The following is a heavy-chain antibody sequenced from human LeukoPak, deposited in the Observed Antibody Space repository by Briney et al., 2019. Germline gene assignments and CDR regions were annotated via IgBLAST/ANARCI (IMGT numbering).Heavy chain of an antibody. D-gene: IGHD5-24*01. V-gene: IGHV3-23*01. CDR1: GFTFNAYA. CDR3: AKVSTGNYPEMAIDY. CDR2: ISGSSENT. J-gene: IGHJ4*02. Sequence: PGGSLRLSCAASGFTFNAYAMSWVRQAPGKGLEWVSSISGSSENTYYADSVKGRFTISRDNSKNTLYLQMNSLRAEDTAVYYCAKVSTGNYPEMAIDYWGQGTLVTVSS.